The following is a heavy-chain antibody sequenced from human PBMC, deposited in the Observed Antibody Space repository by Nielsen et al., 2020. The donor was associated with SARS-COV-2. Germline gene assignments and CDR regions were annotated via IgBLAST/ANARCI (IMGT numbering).Heavy chain of an antibody. Sequence: SATLSLTCAVSGGSFSGYYWSWIRQPPGKGLEWIGEINHSGSTNYNPALKSRVAISVDTHKNQFSLKLSSVNAADRAVYYCARGGPWTLFYYYYGMDVWGQGTTVTVSS. J-gene: IGHJ6*02. CDR3: ARGGPWTLFYYYYGMDV. CDR1: GGSFSGYY. V-gene: IGHV4-34*01. CDR2: INHSGST. D-gene: IGHD3/OR15-3a*01.